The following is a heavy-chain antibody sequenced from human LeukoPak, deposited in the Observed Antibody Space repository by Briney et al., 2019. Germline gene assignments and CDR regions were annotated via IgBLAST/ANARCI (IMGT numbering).Heavy chain of an antibody. CDR2: IYSGGST. V-gene: IGHV3-66*01. CDR1: GFTVSSNY. J-gene: IGHJ4*02. D-gene: IGHD2-21*01. CDR3: ARDLFFDY. Sequence: GGSLRLSCAASGFTVSSNYMSWVRQAPGKGLEWVSVIYSGGSTYYADSVKGRFTISRDNSKNTLYLQMNRLRAECTAVYYCARDLFFDYWGQGTLVTVSS.